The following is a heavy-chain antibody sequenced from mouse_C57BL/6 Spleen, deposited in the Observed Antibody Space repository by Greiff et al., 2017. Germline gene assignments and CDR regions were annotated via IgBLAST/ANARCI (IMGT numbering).Heavy chain of an antibody. CDR2: IHPSDSDT. Sequence: QVQLKQPGAELVKPGASVKVSCKASGYTFTSYWMHWVKQRPGQGLEWIGRIHPSDSDTNYNQKFKGKATLTVDKSSSTAYMQLSSLTSEDSAVDYCAIGSYYKGMGGFAYWGQGTLVTVSA. CDR1: GYTFTSYW. CDR3: AIGSYYKGMGGFAY. D-gene: IGHD2-12*01. J-gene: IGHJ3*01. V-gene: IGHV1-74*01.